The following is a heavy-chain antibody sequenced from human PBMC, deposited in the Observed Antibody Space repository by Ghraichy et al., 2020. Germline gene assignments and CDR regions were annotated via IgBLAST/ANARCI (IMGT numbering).Heavy chain of an antibody. J-gene: IGHJ6*03. CDR3: AKCYGDYDYYYYYMDV. Sequence: GGSLRLSCAASGFTFSSYAMSWVRQAPGKGLEWVSAISGSGGSTYYADSVKGRFTISRDNSKNTLYLQMNSLRAEDTAVYYCAKCYGDYDYYYYYMDVWGKGTPVTGSS. CDR1: GFTFSSYA. V-gene: IGHV3-23*01. D-gene: IGHD4-17*01. CDR2: ISGSGGST.